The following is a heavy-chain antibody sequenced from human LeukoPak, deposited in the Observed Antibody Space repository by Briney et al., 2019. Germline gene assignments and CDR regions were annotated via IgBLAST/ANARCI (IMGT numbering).Heavy chain of an antibody. Sequence: PGGSLRLSCAASGFTFSSYWMSWVRQAPGKGLEWVANIKQDGSEKYYVDSVKGRFTISRDNAKNSLYLQMNSLRAEDTAVYYCARGDSSSWYGDFDYWGQGTLVTVSS. D-gene: IGHD6-13*01. CDR1: GFTFSSYW. J-gene: IGHJ4*02. V-gene: IGHV3-7*01. CDR3: ARGDSSSWYGDFDY. CDR2: IKQDGSEK.